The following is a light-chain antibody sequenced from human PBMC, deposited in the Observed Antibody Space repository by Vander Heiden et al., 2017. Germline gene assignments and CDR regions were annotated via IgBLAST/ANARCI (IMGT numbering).Light chain of an antibody. CDR3: QHNNSHPAYT. Sequence: IQLTQSPSSLSASVGDRVTITCQASQDISNYVAWYQQKPGKAPRLLIYAASTLQRGVPPRFSGSGSGKDFTLTISSLQPEDIGTYYCQHNNSHPAYTFGHGTKVDIK. CDR1: QDISNY. CDR2: AAS. V-gene: IGKV1-9*01. J-gene: IGKJ3*01.